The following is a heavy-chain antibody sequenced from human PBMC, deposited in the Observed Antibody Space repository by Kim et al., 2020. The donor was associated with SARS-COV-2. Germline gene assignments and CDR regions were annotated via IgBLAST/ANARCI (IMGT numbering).Heavy chain of an antibody. CDR2: INHSGST. J-gene: IGHJ5*02. CDR3: AGRPHLSAARPWRGFDP. D-gene: IGHD6-6*01. V-gene: IGHV4-34*01. Sequence: SETLSLTCAVYGGSFSGYYWSWIRQPPGKGLEWIGEINHSGSTNYNPSLKSRVTISVDTSKNQFSLKLSSVTAADTAVYYCAGRPHLSAARPWRGFDPWGQGTLVTVSS. CDR1: GGSFSGYY.